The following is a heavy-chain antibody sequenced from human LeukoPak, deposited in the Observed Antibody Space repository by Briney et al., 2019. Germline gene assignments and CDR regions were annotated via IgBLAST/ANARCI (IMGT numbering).Heavy chain of an antibody. D-gene: IGHD6-13*01. CDR1: GGSISSYF. CDR3: ARHYRFQQLGSFDS. CDR2: IYYSGST. Sequence: SETLSLTCTVSGGSISSYFWSWIRQPPGKGLEWIGHIYYSGSTNYNPSLMSRVTISVDTSKNQFSLKLSSVTAADTAVYYCARHYRFQQLGSFDSWGQGTLVTVSS. V-gene: IGHV4-59*08. J-gene: IGHJ4*02.